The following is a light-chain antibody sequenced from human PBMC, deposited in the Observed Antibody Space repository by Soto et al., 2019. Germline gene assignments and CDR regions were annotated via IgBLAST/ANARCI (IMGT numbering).Light chain of an antibody. CDR3: SSYAGSNSYV. J-gene: IGLJ1*01. CDR2: EVS. CDR1: SSDVGLYNY. Sequence: QSALTQPPFASGSPGQSVDISCTGTSSDVGLYNYVSWYQQHPGKAPKLMIFEVSKRPSGVPDRFSGSKSGTTASLTVSGLQAEDEADYYCSSYAGSNSYVFGTGTKVTVL. V-gene: IGLV2-8*01.